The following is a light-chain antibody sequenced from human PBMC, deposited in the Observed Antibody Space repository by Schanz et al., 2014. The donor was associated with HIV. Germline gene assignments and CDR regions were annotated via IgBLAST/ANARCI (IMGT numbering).Light chain of an antibody. Sequence: EIVLTQSPATLSLSPGERATLSCRASQSVNTYLAWYQQKPGQAPRLLIYDASYRATGIPARFSGSGSSTDFTLTISRLEPEDSAVYYCQQYGSSPGTFGQGTKLEIK. CDR3: QQYGSSPGT. V-gene: IGKV3-11*01. CDR1: QSVNTY. CDR2: DAS. J-gene: IGKJ2*01.